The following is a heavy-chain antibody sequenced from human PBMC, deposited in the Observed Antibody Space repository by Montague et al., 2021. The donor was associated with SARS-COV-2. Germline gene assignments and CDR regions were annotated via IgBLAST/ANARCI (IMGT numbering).Heavy chain of an antibody. D-gene: IGHD3-10*01. CDR2: IVKSGTT. Sequence: TLSLTCAVDLHSVVYELRRRYEEHTSALQSLAWIVCIVKSGTTQYNPSLKSRVSLSVDTSKNQFSLNLRSATAADTALYYCARDLGGIDVWGQGTTVIVSS. V-gene: IGHV4-31*11. J-gene: IGHJ6*02. CDR1: LHSVVYELRRR. CDR3: ARDLGGIDV.